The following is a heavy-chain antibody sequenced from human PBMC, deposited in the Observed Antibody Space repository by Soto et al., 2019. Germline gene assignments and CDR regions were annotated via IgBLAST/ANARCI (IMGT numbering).Heavy chain of an antibody. CDR3: VKDHYYYDSSGYLFDY. D-gene: IGHD3-22*01. Sequence: GGSLRLSCSASGFTFSSFGMHWVRQAPGKGLEYVSAISSNGGSTYYADSVKGRFTISRDNSKNTLYLQMSSLRAEDTAVYYCVKDHYYYDSSGYLFDYWGQGTLVTVSS. J-gene: IGHJ4*02. CDR2: ISSNGGST. CDR1: GFTFSSFG. V-gene: IGHV3-64D*06.